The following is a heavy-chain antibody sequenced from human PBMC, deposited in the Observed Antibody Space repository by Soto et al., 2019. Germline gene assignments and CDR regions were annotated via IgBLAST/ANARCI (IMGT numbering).Heavy chain of an antibody. CDR1: GFSFVNYA. Sequence: GRSLRLSCAASGFSFVNYAMNWVRQATGKGLEWVSGLSGSGTSTYYADSVKGRFTISRDNSRDTLFLQMNSLTADDTAVYYCAKATTNGGWFNPFDSWGQGALVTVS. J-gene: IGHJ4*02. CDR3: AKATTNGGWFNPFDS. D-gene: IGHD6-19*01. V-gene: IGHV3-23*01. CDR2: LSGSGTST.